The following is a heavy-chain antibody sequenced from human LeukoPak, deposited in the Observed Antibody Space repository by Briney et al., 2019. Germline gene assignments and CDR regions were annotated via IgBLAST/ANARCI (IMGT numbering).Heavy chain of an antibody. Sequence: ASVKVSCKASGYTFTGYYMHWVRQAPGQGLEWMGWISAYNGNTNYAQKLQGRVTMTTDTSTSTAYMELRSLRSDDTAVYYCARVVYGDYYNWFDPWGQGTLVTVSS. CDR1: GYTFTGYY. J-gene: IGHJ5*02. D-gene: IGHD4-17*01. V-gene: IGHV1-18*04. CDR3: ARVVYGDYYNWFDP. CDR2: ISAYNGNT.